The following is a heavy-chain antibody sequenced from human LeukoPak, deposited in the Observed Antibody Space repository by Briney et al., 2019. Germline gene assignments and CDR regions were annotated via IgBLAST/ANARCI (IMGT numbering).Heavy chain of an antibody. CDR2: INPSGGST. D-gene: IGHD2-8*01. V-gene: IGHV1-46*01. CDR1: GYTFTSYY. CDR3: AGSLGYCTSNVCYLKY. J-gene: IGHJ4*02. Sequence: ASVKVSCKASGYTFTSYYMHWVRQAPGQGLEWMGIINPSGGSTSYAQKFQGRVTMTRDTSTNTAYMELRSLRSDDTAVYYCAGSLGYCTSNVCYLKYWGQGTLVTVSS.